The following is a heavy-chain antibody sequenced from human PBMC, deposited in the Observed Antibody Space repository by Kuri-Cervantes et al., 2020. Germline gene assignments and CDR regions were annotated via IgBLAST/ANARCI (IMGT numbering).Heavy chain of an antibody. D-gene: IGHD2-2*01. CDR1: GYMFTGYY. CDR3: GRGYDIAGYFMF. CDR2: ISNDGSTT. J-gene: IGHJ4*02. V-gene: IGHV3-30-3*01. Sequence: SCKASGYMFTGYYMHWVRQAPGKGLEWVAVISNDGSTTHYAASVRGRFTISKDKAKDTLYLRVNGLRANDTAMYFCGRGYDIAGYFMFWGQGVLVTVSS.